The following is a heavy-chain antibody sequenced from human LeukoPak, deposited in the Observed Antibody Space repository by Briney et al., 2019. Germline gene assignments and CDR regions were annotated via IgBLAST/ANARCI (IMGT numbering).Heavy chain of an antibody. D-gene: IGHD1-20*01. CDR3: AKQGAAPYTSITGTTFFDY. Sequence: GGSLRLSCAASGFTFSSYSMNWVRQAPGKGLEWVSSISSSSSYIYYADSVKGRFTISRDNSKNTLYLQMNSLRAEDTAVYYCAKQGAAPYTSITGTTFFDYWGQGTLVTVSS. CDR2: ISSSSSYI. V-gene: IGHV3-21*01. J-gene: IGHJ4*02. CDR1: GFTFSSYS.